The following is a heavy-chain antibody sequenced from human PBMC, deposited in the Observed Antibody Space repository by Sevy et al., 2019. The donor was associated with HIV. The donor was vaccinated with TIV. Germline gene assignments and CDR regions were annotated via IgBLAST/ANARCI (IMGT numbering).Heavy chain of an antibody. V-gene: IGHV3-21*01. CDR3: ARDRAREAFDY. CDR1: GLTFSSYS. J-gene: IGHJ4*02. D-gene: IGHD3-10*01. Sequence: GGSLRLSCAASGLTFSSYSMNWVRQAPGKGLEWVSSISSSSSYIYYADSVKGRFTISRDNAKNSMYLQMNSLRAEDTAVYYCARDRAREAFDYWGQGTLVTVSS. CDR2: ISSSSSYI.